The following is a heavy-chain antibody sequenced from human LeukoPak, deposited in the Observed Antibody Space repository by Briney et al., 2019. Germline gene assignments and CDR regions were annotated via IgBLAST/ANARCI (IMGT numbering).Heavy chain of an antibody. CDR2: IYHSGST. V-gene: IGHV4-30-2*01. D-gene: IGHD5-12*01. J-gene: IGHJ3*02. Sequence: PSQTLSLTRAVSGGSISSGGYSWSWVRQPPGEGLEWVGYIYHSGSTYYNPSLQSRVTISLDRSKNQFSLKLSSMTAADTAVYYCASGNTGYDRDSFDIWGQGTMVTVSS. CDR3: ASGNTGYDRDSFDI. CDR1: GGSISSGGYS.